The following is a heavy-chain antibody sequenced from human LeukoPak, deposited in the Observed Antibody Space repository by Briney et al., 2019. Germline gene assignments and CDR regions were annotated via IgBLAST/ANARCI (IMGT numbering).Heavy chain of an antibody. V-gene: IGHV4-61*08. Sequence: SETLSLTCTVSGGSISSGGYYWSWIRQHPGKGLEWIGYLYYTGGTNYNPSLKSRVTISIGTSKSQFSLKLNSVTAADTAVYFCGRHSGNYLPVEYWGQGTQVTVSS. CDR2: LYYTGGT. CDR3: GRHSGNYLPVEY. CDR1: GGSISSGGYY. J-gene: IGHJ4*02. D-gene: IGHD1-26*01.